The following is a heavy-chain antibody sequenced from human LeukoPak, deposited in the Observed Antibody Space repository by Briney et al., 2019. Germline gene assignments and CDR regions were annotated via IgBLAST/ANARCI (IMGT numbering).Heavy chain of an antibody. Sequence: SETLSLTCAVYGGSFSGYYWSWIRQPPGKGLEWIGEINHSGSTNYNPSLKSRVTISVDTSKNQFSLKLSSVTAADTAVYYCARSYDSSGYYHSTFDYWGQGTLVTVSS. CDR3: ARSYDSSGYYHSTFDY. D-gene: IGHD3-22*01. CDR2: INHSGST. CDR1: GGSFSGYY. V-gene: IGHV4-34*01. J-gene: IGHJ4*02.